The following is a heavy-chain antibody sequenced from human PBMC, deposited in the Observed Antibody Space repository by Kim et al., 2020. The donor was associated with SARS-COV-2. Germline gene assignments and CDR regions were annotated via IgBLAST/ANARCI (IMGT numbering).Heavy chain of an antibody. D-gene: IGHD6-13*01. Sequence: GKGRFTISRDNSKNTLYLQMNSLRAEDTAVYYCARDGIAAAGTVYYGMDVWGQGTTVTVSS. CDR3: ARDGIAAAGTVYYGMDV. V-gene: IGHV3-30*01. J-gene: IGHJ6*02.